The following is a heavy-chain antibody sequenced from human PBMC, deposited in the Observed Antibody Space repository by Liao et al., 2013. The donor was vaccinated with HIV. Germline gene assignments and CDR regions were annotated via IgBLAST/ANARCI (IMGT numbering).Heavy chain of an antibody. J-gene: IGHJ4*02. V-gene: IGHV4-34*01. CDR2: INHSGST. CDR3: AVGSSWYNGWVY. Sequence: QVQLQQWGAGLLKPSETLSLTCAVYGGSFSGYYWSWIRQPPGKELEWIGEINHSGSTNYNPSLKSRVTISVDTSKNQFSLKLSSVTAADTAVYFCAVGSSWYNGWVYWGQGTLVTVSS. D-gene: IGHD6-13*01. CDR1: GGSFSGYY.